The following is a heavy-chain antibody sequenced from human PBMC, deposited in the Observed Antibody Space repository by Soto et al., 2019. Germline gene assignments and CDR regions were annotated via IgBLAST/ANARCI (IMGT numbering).Heavy chain of an antibody. CDR1: GFTFSSFE. J-gene: IGHJ4*02. CDR3: ARDSRGSVARRPTFYY. Sequence: EVQLAESGGGLAQPGGSLRLSCVGSGFTFSSFEMNWVRQTPGKGLEWLSYIGRSGETRYNADSVKGRFTISRDNTKSSQFLQMNGLRDEDTGIYYCARDSRGSVARRPTFYYWGRGALVTVSS. D-gene: IGHD6-6*01. CDR2: IGRSGETR. V-gene: IGHV3-48*03.